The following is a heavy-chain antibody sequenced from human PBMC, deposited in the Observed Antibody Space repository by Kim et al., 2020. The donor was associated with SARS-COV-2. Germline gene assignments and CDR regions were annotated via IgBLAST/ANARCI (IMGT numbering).Heavy chain of an antibody. CDR2: INHDGSAK. V-gene: IGHV3-7*01. Sequence: GGSLRLSCAASGFTFRTYGMIWVRQAPGKGLEWVANINHDGSAKYYRDSVKGRFTISRDNAKISLYLQMNSLRAEGTAFFYGAGGRNMGVWGQGTTATVSS. CDR3: AGGRNMGV. CDR1: GFTFRTYG. J-gene: IGHJ6*02.